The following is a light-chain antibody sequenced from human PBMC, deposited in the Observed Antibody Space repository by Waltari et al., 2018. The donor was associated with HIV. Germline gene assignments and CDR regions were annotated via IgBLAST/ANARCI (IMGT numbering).Light chain of an antibody. CDR2: DNT. CDR1: GATIGAGYD. V-gene: IGLV1-40*01. CDR3: QSYDSSLRGV. J-gene: IGLJ3*02. Sequence: QSVLTQTPSVSGAPGQRVTISCSGSGATIGAGYDVHWYQQLPGSAPKLLIYDNTKRPSGVPDRFSGSKSGTSASLAITGLQAEDEADYYCQSYDSSLRGVFGGGTKLTVL.